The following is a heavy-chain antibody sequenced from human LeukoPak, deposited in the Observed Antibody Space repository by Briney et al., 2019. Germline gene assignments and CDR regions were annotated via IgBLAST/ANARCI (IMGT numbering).Heavy chain of an antibody. V-gene: IGHV3-21*01. D-gene: IGHD6-6*01. CDR3: ARAEYSSSFGPPGPSYYYYGMDV. Sequence: GGSLRLSCAASGFTFSSYSMNWVRQAPGKGLEWVSSISSSRNYIYYADSVKGRFTISRDNAKNSLYLQMNSLRAEDTAVYYCARAEYSSSFGPPGPSYYYYGMDVWGQGTTVTVSS. CDR2: ISSSRNYI. CDR1: GFTFSSYS. J-gene: IGHJ6*02.